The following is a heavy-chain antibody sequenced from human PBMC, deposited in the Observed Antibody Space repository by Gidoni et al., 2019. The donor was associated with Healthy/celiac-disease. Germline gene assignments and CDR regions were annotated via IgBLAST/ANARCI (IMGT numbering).Heavy chain of an antibody. V-gene: IGHV3-33*01. CDR1: GFTFSSYG. Sequence: QVQLVESGGGVVQPGRSLRLSCAASGFTFSSYGMHWVRQAPGKGLEWVAVIWYDGSNKYYADSVKCRFTISRDNSKNTLYLQMNSLRAEDTAVYYCARALYDYVWGSYRYTEGVGDYWGQGTLVTVSS. CDR3: ARALYDYVWGSYRYTEGVGDY. D-gene: IGHD3-16*02. CDR2: IWYDGSNK. J-gene: IGHJ4*02.